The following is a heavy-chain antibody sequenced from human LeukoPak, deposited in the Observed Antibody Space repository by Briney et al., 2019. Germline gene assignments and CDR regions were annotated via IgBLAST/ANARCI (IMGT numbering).Heavy chain of an antibody. J-gene: IGHJ4*02. CDR2: IDEYGTTI. CDR3: ATDLSGRQDY. CDR1: GFTFSRYW. Sequence: GGSLRLSCAASGFTFSRYWMHWVRQAPGKGLEWVSRIDEYGTTINYADSVKGRFTISRNNAGDTLFLQMNSLRAEDTGVYYCATDLSGRQDYWGQGTLVTVSS. D-gene: IGHD5-12*01. V-gene: IGHV3-74*01.